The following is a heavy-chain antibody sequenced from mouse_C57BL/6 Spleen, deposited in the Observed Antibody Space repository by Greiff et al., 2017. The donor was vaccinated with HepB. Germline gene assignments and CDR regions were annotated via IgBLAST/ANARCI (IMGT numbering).Heavy chain of an antibody. J-gene: IGHJ1*03. D-gene: IGHD2-3*01. V-gene: IGHV5-4*01. Sequence: EVQLQESGGGLVKPGGSLKLSCAASGFTFSSYAMSWVRQTPEKRLEWVATISDGGSYTYYPDNVKGRFTISRDNAKNNLYLQMSHLKSEDTAMYYCARDNDGYYRYFDVWGTGTTVTVSS. CDR1: GFTFSSYA. CDR3: ARDNDGYYRYFDV. CDR2: ISDGGSYT.